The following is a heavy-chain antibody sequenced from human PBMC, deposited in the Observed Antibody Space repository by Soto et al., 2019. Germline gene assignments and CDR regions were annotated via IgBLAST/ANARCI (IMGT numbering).Heavy chain of an antibody. Sequence: QVQLQESGPGLVKPSQTLSLTCTVSGGSISSGGYYWSWIRQHPGKGLEWIGYIYYSVSTYYNPSLKSRVTISGDTSKNQFSLKLSSVTAADTAVYYCARDQAARRHYYYGMDVWGQGTTVTVSS. D-gene: IGHD6-6*01. CDR1: GGSISSGGYY. CDR3: ARDQAARRHYYYGMDV. V-gene: IGHV4-31*03. CDR2: IYYSVST. J-gene: IGHJ6*02.